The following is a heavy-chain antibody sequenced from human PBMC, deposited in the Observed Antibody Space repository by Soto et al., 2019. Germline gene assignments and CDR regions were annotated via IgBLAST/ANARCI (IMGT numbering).Heavy chain of an antibody. CDR3: ASSRYNSY. D-gene: IGHD1-20*01. Sequence: QVQLVESGGGVVQPGRSLRLSCAASGFTFSSYAMHWVRQAPGKGLEWVAVISYDGSNKYYADSVKGRFTISRDNSKNTLYLQMNSLRAEDTAVYYCASSRYNSYCAQGPLVNLAS. V-gene: IGHV3-30-3*01. J-gene: IGHJ4*02. CDR1: GFTFSSYA. CDR2: ISYDGSNK.